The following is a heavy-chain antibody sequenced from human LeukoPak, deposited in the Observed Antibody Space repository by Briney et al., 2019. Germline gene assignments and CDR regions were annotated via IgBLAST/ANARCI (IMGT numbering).Heavy chain of an antibody. V-gene: IGHV3-30*03. CDR2: ILDDGSYK. J-gene: IGHJ4*02. Sequence: GGSLRLSCAASGFTFSSYWMHWVRQAPGKGLEWVAVILDDGSYKNYADSVKGRFTISRDNSKNTLFLQMNNLRAEDTALYYCARLDVTGTGKSYWGQGTLVTVAS. D-gene: IGHD2-21*02. CDR3: ARLDVTGTGKSY. CDR1: GFTFSSYW.